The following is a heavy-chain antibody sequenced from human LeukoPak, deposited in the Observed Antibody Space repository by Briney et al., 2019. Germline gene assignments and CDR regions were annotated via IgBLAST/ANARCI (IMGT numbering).Heavy chain of an antibody. D-gene: IGHD6-6*01. CDR1: GFTFDDYG. J-gene: IGHJ5*02. V-gene: IGHV3-20*04. Sequence: PGGSLGLSCAASGFTFDDYGMSWVRQAPGKGLEWVSGINWNGGSTGYADSVKGRFTISRDNAKNSLYLQMNSLRAEDTALYYCARESLEYSSSSEGYWFDPWGQGTLVTVSS. CDR3: ARESLEYSSSSEGYWFDP. CDR2: INWNGGST.